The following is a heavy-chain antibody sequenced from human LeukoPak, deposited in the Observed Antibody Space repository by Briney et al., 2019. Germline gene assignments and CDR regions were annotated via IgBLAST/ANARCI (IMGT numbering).Heavy chain of an antibody. J-gene: IGHJ4*02. CDR3: ASYSSSGNYFDY. CDR1: GGSFSGYY. D-gene: IGHD6-13*01. V-gene: IGHV4-34*01. CDR2: INHSGST. Sequence: SETLSLTCAVYGGSFSGYYWSWIRQPPGKGPEWIGEINHSGSTNYNPSLKSRVTISVDTSKNQFSLKLSSVTAADTAVYYCASYSSSGNYFDYWGQGTLVTVSS.